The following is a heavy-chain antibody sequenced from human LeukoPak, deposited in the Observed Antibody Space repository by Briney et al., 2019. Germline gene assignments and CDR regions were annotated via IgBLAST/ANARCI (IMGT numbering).Heavy chain of an antibody. Sequence: GGSLRLSCAASGFIFTDYSMNWVRQAPGKGLGWVASVSSSSRYIFYADSVKGRFTISRDNAKNSLYLQMNSQRAEDTAVYYCARGVVAASGIYYFDYWGQGSLVTVSS. V-gene: IGHV3-21*01. D-gene: IGHD6-19*01. CDR2: VSSSSRYI. J-gene: IGHJ4*02. CDR3: ARGVVAASGIYYFDY. CDR1: GFIFTDYS.